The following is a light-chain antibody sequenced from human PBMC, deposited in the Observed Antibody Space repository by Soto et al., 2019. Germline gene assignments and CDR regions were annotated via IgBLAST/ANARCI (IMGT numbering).Light chain of an antibody. J-gene: IGKJ2*03. CDR2: DAS. CDR1: QSISRW. V-gene: IGKV1-5*01. Sequence: DIQMTQSPSTLSASVGDRGTITCRASQSISRWLAWDQQKPGKAPKLLIYDASSLESGVPSRFSCSGSGTEFRLTISSLQPDDFATYYCQQYNNYLYSFGQGNKLEIK. CDR3: QQYNNYLYS.